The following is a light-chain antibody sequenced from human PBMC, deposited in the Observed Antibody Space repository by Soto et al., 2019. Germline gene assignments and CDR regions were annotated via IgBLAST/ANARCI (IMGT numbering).Light chain of an antibody. CDR1: QSVSSNY. V-gene: IGKV3-20*01. CDR3: QHYGSPPWT. CDR2: GAS. Sequence: ENVLTQSPGTLSLSPGEGATLSCRASQSVSSNYLAWYQQKPGQAPRLLIYGASSRATGIPDRFRGSGSGTDFTLTISRLEPEDFAVYYCQHYGSPPWTFGPGTKVEIK. J-gene: IGKJ1*01.